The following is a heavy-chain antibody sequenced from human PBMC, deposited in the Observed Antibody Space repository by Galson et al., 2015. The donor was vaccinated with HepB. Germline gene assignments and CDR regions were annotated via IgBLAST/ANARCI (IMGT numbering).Heavy chain of an antibody. Sequence: SVKVSCKASGYSFTNYGISWVRQAPGQGLEWMGWIFTYNGNTNYGQKFQGRVTMTTDTSTNTVYMELRSLRSDDTAVYYCARARYDISHPELWGQGSLVIVSS. CDR3: ARARYDISHPEL. V-gene: IGHV1-18*01. CDR2: IFTYNGNT. J-gene: IGHJ1*01. D-gene: IGHD3/OR15-3a*01. CDR1: GYSFTNYG.